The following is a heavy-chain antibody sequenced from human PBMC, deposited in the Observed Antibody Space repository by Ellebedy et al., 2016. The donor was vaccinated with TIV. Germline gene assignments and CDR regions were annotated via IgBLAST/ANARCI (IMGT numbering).Heavy chain of an antibody. CDR3: ARQRIAVAGTSDY. CDR1: GYTFTSYA. Sequence: AASVKVSCKASGYTFTSYAMHWVRQAPGQRLEWMGWISAYNGNTNYAQKLQGRVNMTTDTSTSTAYMELRSLRSDDTAVYYCARQRIAVAGTSDYWGQGTLVTVSS. J-gene: IGHJ4*02. CDR2: ISAYNGNT. V-gene: IGHV1-18*01. D-gene: IGHD6-19*01.